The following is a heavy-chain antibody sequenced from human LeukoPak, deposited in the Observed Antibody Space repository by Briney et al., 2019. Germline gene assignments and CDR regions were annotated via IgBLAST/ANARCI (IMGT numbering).Heavy chain of an antibody. CDR1: GYTFTSYG. CDR2: ISAYNGNT. CDR3: ARGLGVRGCSYGYDGFDP. V-gene: IGHV1-18*01. J-gene: IGHJ5*02. Sequence: ASVKVSCKASGYTFTSYGISWVRQAPGQGLEWMGWISAYNGNTNYAQKLQGRVTMTTDTSTSTAYMELRSLRSDDTAVYYCARGLGVRGCSYGYDGFDPWGQGTLVTVSS. D-gene: IGHD5-18*01.